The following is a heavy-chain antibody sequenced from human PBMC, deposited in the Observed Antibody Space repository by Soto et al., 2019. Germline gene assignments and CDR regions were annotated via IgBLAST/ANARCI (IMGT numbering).Heavy chain of an antibody. V-gene: IGHV4-31*03. CDR3: ARDSPDYYGSGSYYNPDHDAFDI. J-gene: IGHJ3*02. CDR1: GGSISSGGYY. Sequence: SETLSLTCTVSGGSISSGGYYWSWIRQHPGKGLEWIGYIYYSGSTYYNPSLKSRVTISVDTSKNQFSLKLSSVTAADTAVYYCARDSPDYYGSGSYYNPDHDAFDIWGRGTMV. CDR2: IYYSGST. D-gene: IGHD3-10*01.